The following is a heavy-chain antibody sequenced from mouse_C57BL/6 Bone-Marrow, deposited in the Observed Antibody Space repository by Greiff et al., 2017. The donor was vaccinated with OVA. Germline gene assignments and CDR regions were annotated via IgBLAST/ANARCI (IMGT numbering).Heavy chain of an antibody. CDR3: ARMASLYYFDY. CDR2: IWSGGST. Sequence: VQLQQSGPGLVQPSQSLSITCTVSGFSLTSYGVHWVRQSPGKGLEWLGVIWSGGSTDYNAAFISRLSISKDNSKSQVFFKMNSLQADDTAIYYCARMASLYYFDYWGQGTTLTVSS. CDR1: GFSLTSYG. J-gene: IGHJ2*01. V-gene: IGHV2-2*01. D-gene: IGHD6-1*01.